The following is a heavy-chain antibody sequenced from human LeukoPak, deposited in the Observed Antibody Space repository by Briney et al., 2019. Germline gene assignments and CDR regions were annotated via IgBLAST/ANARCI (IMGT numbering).Heavy chain of an antibody. CDR2: IWHDASHT. CDR1: GFSFSTYA. J-gene: IGHJ6*02. V-gene: IGHV3-33*03. CDR3: AKDLYYYASDV. Sequence: PGGSLRLSYAASGFSFSTYAMHWVRQAPGKGLEWVALIWHDASHTFYTDSVKGRFTISRDNARNSLFLQMNSLTAEDSAVYYCAKDLYYYASDVWGQGTTVTVSS.